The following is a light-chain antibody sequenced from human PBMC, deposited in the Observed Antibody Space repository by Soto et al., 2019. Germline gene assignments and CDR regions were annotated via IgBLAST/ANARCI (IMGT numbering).Light chain of an antibody. V-gene: IGLV2-23*03. Sequence: QSALTQPASVSGSPGQSITISCTGTSSDVGSYNLVSWYQQHPGKVPKLMIXXGXXXXXXXXXXXSGSKSGNTASLTISGXXXXXXXXXYCCSYAGSSTFVFGGGTKLTVL. CDR2: XGX. CDR3: CSYAGSSTFV. J-gene: IGLJ2*01. CDR1: SSDVGSYNL.